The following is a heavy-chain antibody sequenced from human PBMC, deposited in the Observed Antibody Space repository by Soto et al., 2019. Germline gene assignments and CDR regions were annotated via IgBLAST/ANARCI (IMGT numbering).Heavy chain of an antibody. CDR3: ARHGYSYGGGYFDY. Sequence: EVQLVGSGGGLVQPGGSLRLSCAASGFTVSSNYMSWDRQAPGKGLEWVSVIYSGGSAYYADSVKGRFTISRDNSKNTLYLQMNSLRAEDTAVYYCARHGYSYGGGYFDYWGQGTLVTVSS. J-gene: IGHJ4*02. D-gene: IGHD5-18*01. CDR1: GFTVSSNY. V-gene: IGHV3-66*04. CDR2: IYSGGSA.